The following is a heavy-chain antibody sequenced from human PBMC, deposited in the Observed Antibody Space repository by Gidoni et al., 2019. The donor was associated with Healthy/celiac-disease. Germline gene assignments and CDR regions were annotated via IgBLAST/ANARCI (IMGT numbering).Heavy chain of an antibody. J-gene: IGHJ4*02. V-gene: IGHV1-18*01. CDR1: GYTFTSYG. Sequence: QVQLVQSGAEVKKPGASVTVSCKAAGYTFTSYGTSWVRQAPEQGLEWMGGISAYNGNTNYAQKLQGRVTMTTDTSTSTAYMEQRSLRSDDTAVYYCARADCSGGSCGIDYWGQGTLVTVSS. CDR3: ARADCSGGSCGIDY. D-gene: IGHD2-15*01. CDR2: ISAYNGNT.